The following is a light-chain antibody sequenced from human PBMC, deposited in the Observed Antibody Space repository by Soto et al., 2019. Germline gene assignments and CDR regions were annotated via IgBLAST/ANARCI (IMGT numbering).Light chain of an antibody. CDR3: QQYGSSPYT. CDR1: QRITTSY. Sequence: EIVLTQSPGTLSLSPGERATLSRRASQRITTSYLAWYQQKPGQAPRLLIYGASSRATGTPDRFSGSGSATHFTLSISRLEPGDFAVYYCQQYGSSPYTFGQGTKLEIK. J-gene: IGKJ2*01. V-gene: IGKV3-20*01. CDR2: GAS.